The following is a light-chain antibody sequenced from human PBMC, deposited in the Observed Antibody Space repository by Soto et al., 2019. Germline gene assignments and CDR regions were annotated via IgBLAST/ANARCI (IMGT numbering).Light chain of an antibody. CDR1: QSVSSTY. J-gene: IGKJ4*01. CDR3: HQRRQWPLT. Sequence: EIVMTQSPATLSVSPGERATLSCRASQSVSSTYLAWYQQQPGQAPRLLIYGSSNRATGIPDRFSGSGSGTDFTLTISSLESEDFAVYYCHQRRQWPLTFGGGTKVDIK. CDR2: GSS. V-gene: IGKV3D-20*02.